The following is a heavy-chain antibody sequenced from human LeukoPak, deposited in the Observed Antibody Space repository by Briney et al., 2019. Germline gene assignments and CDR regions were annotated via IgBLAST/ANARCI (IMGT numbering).Heavy chain of an antibody. Sequence: GGSLRPSCAASGFTFSSYEMNWVRQAPGKGLEWVSYISSSGSTIYYADSVKGRFTISRDNSKNTLYLQMNSLRAEDTAVYYCAKDWWYFDYWDQGTLVTVSS. CDR1: GFTFSSYE. V-gene: IGHV3-48*03. CDR3: AKDWWYFDY. J-gene: IGHJ4*02. CDR2: ISSSGSTI. D-gene: IGHD2-8*02.